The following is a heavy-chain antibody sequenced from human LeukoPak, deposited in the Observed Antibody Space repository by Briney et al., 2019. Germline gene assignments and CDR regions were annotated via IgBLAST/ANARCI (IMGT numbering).Heavy chain of an antibody. CDR2: IIPIFGTA. CDR1: GGTFSSYA. Sequence: ASVKVSCKASGGTFSSYAISWVRQAPGQGLEWMGGIIPIFGTANYAQKFQGRVTITADESTSTAYMKLSSLRSEDTAVYYCARGIQLWLNWFDPWGQGTLVTVSS. CDR3: ARGIQLWLNWFDP. D-gene: IGHD5-18*01. J-gene: IGHJ5*02. V-gene: IGHV1-69*13.